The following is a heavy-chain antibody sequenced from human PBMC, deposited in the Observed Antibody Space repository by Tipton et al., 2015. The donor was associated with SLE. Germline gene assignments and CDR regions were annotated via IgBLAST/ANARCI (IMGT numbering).Heavy chain of an antibody. D-gene: IGHD5-12*01. CDR3: ARGYRGMDV. J-gene: IGHJ6*02. V-gene: IGHV4-59*08. CDR1: GGSISGHY. CDR2: IFDSGST. Sequence: LSLTCTVSGGSISGHYWSWIRQPPGKGLEWIGYIFDSGSTNYNPSLQSRVTISVDTSKNQFSLRLTSVTAADTAVYYCARGYRGMDVWGQGTTVTV.